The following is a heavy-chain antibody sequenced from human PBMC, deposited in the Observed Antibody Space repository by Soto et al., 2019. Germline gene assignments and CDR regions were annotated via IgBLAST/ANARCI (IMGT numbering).Heavy chain of an antibody. CDR2: IYTSGST. D-gene: IGHD6-19*01. V-gene: IGHV4-4*07. CDR3: ARDRREQWLLYNWFDP. Sequence: PSETLSLTCTVSGGSISSYYWSWIRQPAGKGLEWIGRIYTSGSTNYNPSLKSRVTMSVDTSKNQFSLKLSSVTAADTAVYYCARDRREQWLLYNWFDPWGQGTLVTVS. J-gene: IGHJ5*02. CDR1: GGSISSYY.